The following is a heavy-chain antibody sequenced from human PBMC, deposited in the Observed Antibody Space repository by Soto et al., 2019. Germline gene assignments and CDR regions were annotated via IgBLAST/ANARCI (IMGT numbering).Heavy chain of an antibody. V-gene: IGHV3-30-3*01. CDR1: GFTFSTYV. D-gene: IGHD1-26*01. J-gene: IGHJ4*02. Sequence: QVQLVESGGGVVQPGRSLRLSCAASGFTFSTYVMHWVRQAPGKGLEWVAVVSYDGNNKYYADSVKGRFSISRDNSKNKLYLDMNSLRAEDTAVYYCARDWAKYEWELERLDYWGRGTLVTVSS. CDR2: VSYDGNNK. CDR3: ARDWAKYEWELERLDY.